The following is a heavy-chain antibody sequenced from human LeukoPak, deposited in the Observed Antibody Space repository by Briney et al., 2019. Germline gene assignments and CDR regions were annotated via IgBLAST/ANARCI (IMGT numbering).Heavy chain of an antibody. CDR1: GFTFDDYA. Sequence: GGSLRLSCAASGFTFDDYAMHWVRQAPGKGLEWVSGISWNSGSIGYADSVKGRFTISRDNAKNSLYLQMNSLRAEDTALYYCAKDASSSWTEFDYWGQGTLVTVSS. J-gene: IGHJ4*02. D-gene: IGHD6-13*01. CDR3: AKDASSSWTEFDY. CDR2: ISWNSGSI. V-gene: IGHV3-9*01.